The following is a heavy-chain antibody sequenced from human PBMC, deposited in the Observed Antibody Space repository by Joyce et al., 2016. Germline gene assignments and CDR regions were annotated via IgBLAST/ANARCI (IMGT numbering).Heavy chain of an antibody. CDR1: GFSLKTTGMC. D-gene: IGHD2-15*01. Sequence: QVTLRESGPALVKPTQTPTMTCTFSGFSLKTTGMCVSWIRQPPGKALEWLATIDWDGDKHYKKSLKTRVTISDDTSKTQVVLTMTNMDPADTATYFCARSPGGAPWYFDSCGQGSLVSVSS. V-gene: IGHV2-70*01. J-gene: IGHJ4*02. CDR3: ARSPGGAPWYFDS. CDR2: IDWDGDK.